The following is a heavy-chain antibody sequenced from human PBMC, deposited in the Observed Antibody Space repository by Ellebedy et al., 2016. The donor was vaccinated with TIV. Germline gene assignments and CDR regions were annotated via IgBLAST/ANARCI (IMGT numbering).Heavy chain of an antibody. D-gene: IGHD6-19*01. CDR2: ISGSGGST. Sequence: GESLKISCAASGFTFSSYAMSWVRQSQGKGLEWVSAISGSGGSTYYAYSVKGRFTISRDNSKNTLDLQMNSLRAEDTAVYYCAKDKKSIAVAGPYYWGQGTLVTVSS. CDR3: AKDKKSIAVAGPYY. J-gene: IGHJ4*02. CDR1: GFTFSSYA. V-gene: IGHV3-23*01.